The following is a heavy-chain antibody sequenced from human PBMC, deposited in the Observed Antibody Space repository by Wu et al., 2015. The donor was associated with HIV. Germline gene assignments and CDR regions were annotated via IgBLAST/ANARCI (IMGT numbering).Heavy chain of an antibody. CDR1: GYTFTGHY. Sequence: QVRLLQSGAEVKKPGASVKVSCKTSGYTFTGHYIHWVRQAPGQGLEWMGWINPDSGGTNYAEKFQDRVTMTGDTSISTAYMEVRSLTSDDTAVYYCARDLARXFDADHDSPYYFGVDVWGQGP. CDR2: INPDSGGT. J-gene: IGHJ6*02. CDR3: ARDLARXFDADHDSPYYFGVDV. D-gene: IGHD3-9*01. V-gene: IGHV1-2*02.